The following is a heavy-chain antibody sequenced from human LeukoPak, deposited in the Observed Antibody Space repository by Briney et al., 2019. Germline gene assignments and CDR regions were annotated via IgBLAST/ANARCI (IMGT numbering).Heavy chain of an antibody. D-gene: IGHD1-26*01. CDR3: AKDRLIVGATSFDY. CDR1: GGSISSYY. Sequence: SETLSLTCTVSGGSISSYYWSWIRQPPGKGLEWIGYIYYSGSTNYNPSLKSRVTISVDTSKNQFSLKLSSVTAADTAVYYCAKDRLIVGATSFDYWGQGTLVTVSS. V-gene: IGHV4-59*01. CDR2: IYYSGST. J-gene: IGHJ4*02.